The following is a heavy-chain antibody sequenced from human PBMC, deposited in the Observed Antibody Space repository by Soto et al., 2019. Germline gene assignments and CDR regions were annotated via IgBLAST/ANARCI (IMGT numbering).Heavy chain of an antibody. Sequence: GGSLRLSCAASGFPFSSFWMNWVRQAPGKGLVWVAHINSDGSITDYGDSVKGRFTISRDNAKNTLYLQMNNLRAEDTAVYYCARPYCGGVSCYSPPDCWGQGNLVTFSS. J-gene: IGHJ4*02. V-gene: IGHV3-74*01. CDR1: GFPFSSFW. D-gene: IGHD2-15*01. CDR3: ARPYCGGVSCYSPPDC. CDR2: INSDGSIT.